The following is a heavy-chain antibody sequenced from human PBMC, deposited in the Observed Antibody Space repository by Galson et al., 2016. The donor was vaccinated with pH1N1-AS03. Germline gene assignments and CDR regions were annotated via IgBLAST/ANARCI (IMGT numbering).Heavy chain of an antibody. CDR3: ARDQWIQRGFDF. CDR2: IYHSGST. CDR1: GGYFRSSNYY. V-gene: IGHV4-39*07. Sequence: SETLSLTCTVSGGYFRSSNYYWGWIRQAPGKGLEWIASIYHSGSTYHNPSLKSRVTIAVDTSKNQFSLKVSSVTAADTAVYYCARDQWIQRGFDFWGQGALVTVSS. J-gene: IGHJ4*02. D-gene: IGHD5-18*01.